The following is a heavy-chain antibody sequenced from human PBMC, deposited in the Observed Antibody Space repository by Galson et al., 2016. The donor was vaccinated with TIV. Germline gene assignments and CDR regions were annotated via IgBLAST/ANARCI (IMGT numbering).Heavy chain of an antibody. J-gene: IGHJ4*02. CDR3: AIDRGIDVWNGFDD. D-gene: IGHD3-3*01. V-gene: IGHV2-5*02. CDR2: IYWDDAT. Sequence: PALVKPTQTVTLTCSLSGFSLSASGVGVAWIRQPPGKALEWLALIYWDDATRYNPSLKDRLTITKDTSKNQVVLTMTNMDPVDTAVYYCAIDRGIDVWNGFDDWGQGTLVTASS. CDR1: GFSLSASGVG.